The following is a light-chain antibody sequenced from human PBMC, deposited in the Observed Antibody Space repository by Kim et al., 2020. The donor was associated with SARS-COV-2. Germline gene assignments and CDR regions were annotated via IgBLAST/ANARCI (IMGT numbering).Light chain of an antibody. CDR1: QSVLYTSNNKNY. Sequence: ATSNCKSSQSVLYTSNNKNYLAWYQQKPGQPPKLLIYWASTRESGVPDRFSGSGSGTNFTLTITSLQAEDVAVYYCQKYYTTPQAFGGGTKVDIK. J-gene: IGKJ4*01. CDR2: WAS. CDR3: QKYYTTPQA. V-gene: IGKV4-1*01.